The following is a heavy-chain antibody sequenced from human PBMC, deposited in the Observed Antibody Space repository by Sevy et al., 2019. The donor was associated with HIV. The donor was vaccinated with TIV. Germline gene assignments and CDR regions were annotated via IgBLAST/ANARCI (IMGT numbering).Heavy chain of an antibody. CDR3: VKDGVNGGNFEHYQH. D-gene: IGHD2-21*02. Sequence: GGSLRLSCAASAFTFSSYAMTWVRQAPGKGLEWVSSITGSGGITYYADSVKGRFTISRDNSKNTLYLKMNRLRADDTPVYYSVKDGVNGGNFEHYQHWGQGTLVTVSS. J-gene: IGHJ1*01. CDR1: AFTFSSYA. V-gene: IGHV3-23*01. CDR2: ITGSGGIT.